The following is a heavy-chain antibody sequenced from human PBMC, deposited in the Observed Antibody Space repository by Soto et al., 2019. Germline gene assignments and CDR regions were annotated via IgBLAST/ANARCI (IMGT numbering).Heavy chain of an antibody. J-gene: IGHJ6*02. CDR1: GGTFSSYA. V-gene: IGHV1-69*12. CDR2: IIPIFGTA. D-gene: IGHD2-2*01. Sequence: QVQLVQSGAEVKKPGSSVKVSCKASGGTFSSYAISWVRQAPGQGLEWMGGIIPIFGTANYAQKFQGRVTISADESTGTASMELSSLRSEDTAVNYCARHVPAAGYYYGMDVWGQGTTVTVSS. CDR3: ARHVPAAGYYYGMDV.